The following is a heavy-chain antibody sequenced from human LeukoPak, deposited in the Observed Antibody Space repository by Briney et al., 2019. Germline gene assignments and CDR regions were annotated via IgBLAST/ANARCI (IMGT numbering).Heavy chain of an antibody. CDR2: VNPNSGGT. Sequence: GASVKVSCKASGYTFTGYYMHWVRQAPGQGLEWMGWVNPNSGGTNYAQKFQGRVTMTRDTSISTAYMELSRLRSDDTAVYYCARAGLRLGELSFDYWGQGTLVTVSS. CDR3: ARAGLRLGELSFDY. J-gene: IGHJ4*02. CDR1: GYTFTGYY. V-gene: IGHV1-2*02. D-gene: IGHD3-16*02.